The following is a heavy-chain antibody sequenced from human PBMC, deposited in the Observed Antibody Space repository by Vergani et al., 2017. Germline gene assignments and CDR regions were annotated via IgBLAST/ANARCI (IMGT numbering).Heavy chain of an antibody. J-gene: IGHJ5*02. V-gene: IGHV3-33*01. CDR2: TWYDGNNK. CDR3: ARDLRLLYNRFDP. CDR1: GFTFNQYG. D-gene: IGHD1-14*01. Sequence: QVQLVESGGGVVQPGRSLRLSCAASGFTFNQYGMHWVRQAPGKGLEWVAVTWYDGNNKQYADSVKGRFTMSRDNSKSTMYLQMNSLRAEDTGVYYCARDLRLLYNRFDPWGQGTLVTVSS.